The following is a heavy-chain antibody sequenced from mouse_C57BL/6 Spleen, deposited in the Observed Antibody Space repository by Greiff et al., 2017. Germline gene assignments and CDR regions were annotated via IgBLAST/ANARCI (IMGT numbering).Heavy chain of an antibody. J-gene: IGHJ3*01. CDR2: ISDGGSYT. Sequence: EVHLVESGGGLVKPGGSLKLSCAASGFTFSSYAMSWVRQTPEKRLEWVATISDGGSYTYYPDNVKGRFTISRDNAKNNLYLQMSHLKSEDTAMYYCARPYYSNYGFAYWGQGTLVTVSA. V-gene: IGHV5-4*01. D-gene: IGHD2-5*01. CDR3: ARPYYSNYGFAY. CDR1: GFTFSSYA.